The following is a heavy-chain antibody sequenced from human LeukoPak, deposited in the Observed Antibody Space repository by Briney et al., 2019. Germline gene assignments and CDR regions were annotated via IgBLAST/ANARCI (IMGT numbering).Heavy chain of an antibody. D-gene: IGHD2-2*01. V-gene: IGHV1-69*04. CDR2: IIPIFGIA. J-gene: IGHJ6*02. Sequence: SVKVSCKASGGTFSSYAISWVRQAPGQGLEWMGRIIPIFGIANYAQKFQGRVTITADKSTSTAYMELSSLRSEDTAVYYCAREFDCSSTSCYAVGMDVWDQGTTVTVSS. CDR1: GGTFSSYA. CDR3: AREFDCSSTSCYAVGMDV.